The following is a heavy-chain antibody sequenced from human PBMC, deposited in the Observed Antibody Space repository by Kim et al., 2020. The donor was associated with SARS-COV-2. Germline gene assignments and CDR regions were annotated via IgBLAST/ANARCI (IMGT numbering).Heavy chain of an antibody. D-gene: IGHD3-10*01. CDR1: GYTFTSYG. CDR3: ARDRVITMVRGVEGGYYYYAMDV. J-gene: IGHJ6*02. CDR2: ISAYNGNT. V-gene: IGHV1-18*01. Sequence: ASVKVSCKASGYTFTSYGISWVRQAPGQGLEWMGWISAYNGNTNYAQKLQGRVTMTTDTSTSTAYMELRSLRSDDTAVYYCARDRVITMVRGVEGGYYYYAMDVWGQGTTVTVSS.